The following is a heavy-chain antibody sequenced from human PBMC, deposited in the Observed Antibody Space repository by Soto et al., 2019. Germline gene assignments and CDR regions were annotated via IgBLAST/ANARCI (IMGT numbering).Heavy chain of an antibody. V-gene: IGHV4-4*02. J-gene: IGHJ4*02. Sequence: PSETLSLTCAVSGGSISSNYWWTWVRQPPGKGLEWIGEIYHNGSSNYHPSLKSRISISVEKSKNQFSLNLSSLTAADTAVYYCARGWHYFGGGGYPYYYDYWGRGTLVTVSS. CDR3: ARGWHYFGGGGYPYYYDY. D-gene: IGHD2-21*01. CDR1: GGSISSNYW. CDR2: IYHNGSS.